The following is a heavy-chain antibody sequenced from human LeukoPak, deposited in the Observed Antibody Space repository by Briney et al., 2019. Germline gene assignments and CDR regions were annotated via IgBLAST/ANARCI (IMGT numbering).Heavy chain of an antibody. CDR3: ARAQWLLDGYYFDY. V-gene: IGHV4-61*05. Sequence: PSETLSLTCSVPGGSISISSSYWTWIRQPPGKGLEWVGYFYYSGSINYSPSLRSRVTISGDTSKNQFSLKLTFVTAADTAVYYCARAQWLLDGYYFDYWGQGALVTVSS. D-gene: IGHD6-19*01. CDR1: GGSISISSSY. CDR2: FYYSGSI. J-gene: IGHJ4*02.